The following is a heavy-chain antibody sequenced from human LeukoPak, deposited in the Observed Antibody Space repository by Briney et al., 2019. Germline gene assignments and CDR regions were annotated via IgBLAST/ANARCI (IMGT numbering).Heavy chain of an antibody. Sequence: PSETLSLTCTVSGGSISSYYWSWIRQPPGKGLEWIGYIYYSGSTNYNPSLKSRVTISVDTSKNQFSLKLSSVTAADTAMYYCARHRAGTTYDFWGQGTLVTVSS. J-gene: IGHJ4*02. D-gene: IGHD1-7*01. CDR3: ARHRAGTTYDF. V-gene: IGHV4-59*08. CDR2: IYYSGST. CDR1: GGSISSYY.